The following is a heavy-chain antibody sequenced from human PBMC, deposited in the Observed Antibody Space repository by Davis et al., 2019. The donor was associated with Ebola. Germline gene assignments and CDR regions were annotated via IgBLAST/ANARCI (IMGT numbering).Heavy chain of an antibody. V-gene: IGHV1-8*03. D-gene: IGHD2-2*01. Sequence: ASVKVSCKASAYDFSNYGVNWVRQGTGQGLEWVGWMNPHSATPGYAQRFQGRVSITRDISRSKTYMELSSLRPDDTAVYYCVRGGDCIGTNCLDMWGQGTVVTVSS. CDR1: AYDFSNYG. J-gene: IGHJ3*02. CDR3: VRGGDCIGTNCLDM. CDR2: MNPHSATP.